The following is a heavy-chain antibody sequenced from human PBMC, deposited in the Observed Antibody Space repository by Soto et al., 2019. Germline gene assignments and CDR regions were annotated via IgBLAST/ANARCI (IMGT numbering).Heavy chain of an antibody. J-gene: IGHJ4*02. CDR3: AKEYCASTSCNFDH. CDR1: GFTFGNYA. D-gene: IGHD2-2*01. V-gene: IGHV3-23*01. Sequence: PGGSLRLSCAASGFTFGNYARSWVRQAPGKGLEWVSAISGSGASTYYADSVKGRFTISRDNSKNTLYLQMNSLRAEDTAVYYCAKEYCASTSCNFDHWGQGTLVTVSS. CDR2: ISGSGAST.